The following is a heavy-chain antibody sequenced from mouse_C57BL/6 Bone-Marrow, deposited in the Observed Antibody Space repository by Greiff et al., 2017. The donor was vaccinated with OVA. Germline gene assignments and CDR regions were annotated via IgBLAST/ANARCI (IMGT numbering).Heavy chain of an antibody. Sequence: VQLKESGPVLVKPGPSVKISCKASGFTFTDYYMHWVKQSHGKSLEWIGLVYPYNGGTSYNQKFKGKATLTVDTSSSTAYMEINSLTSEDSAVYYCAIYYGSLFDYWGQGTTLTVSS. V-gene: IGHV1-36*01. CDR1: GFTFTDYY. CDR2: VYPYNGGT. CDR3: AIYYGSLFDY. J-gene: IGHJ2*01. D-gene: IGHD2-2*01.